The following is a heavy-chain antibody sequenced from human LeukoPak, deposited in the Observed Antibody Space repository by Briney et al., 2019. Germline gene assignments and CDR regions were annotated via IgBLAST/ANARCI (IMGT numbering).Heavy chain of an antibody. J-gene: IGHJ4*02. V-gene: IGHV1-3*01. D-gene: IGHD6-13*01. CDR2: INAGNGNT. CDR3: ARGEDSSPRGYFDY. CDR1: GYTFTSYA. Sequence: PVASVKVSCKASGYTFTSYAMHWVRQAPGQRLEWMGWINAGNGNTKYSQKFQGRVTITRDTSASTAYMELSSLRSEDTAVYYCARGEDSSPRGYFDYWGQGTLVTVSS.